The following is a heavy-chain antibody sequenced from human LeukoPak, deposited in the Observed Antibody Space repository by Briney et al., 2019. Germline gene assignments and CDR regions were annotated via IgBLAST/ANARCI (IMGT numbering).Heavy chain of an antibody. CDR2: ISPDGNSR. CDR3: ARDGGLLPDN. D-gene: IGHD2-21*02. J-gene: IGHJ4*02. CDR1: GFPFSTYS. Sequence: PGGSLRLPCAASGFPFSTYSMHWVRQPPGKGLVWVSRISPDGNSRSYADSVKGRFIISRDNAKNTLSLQMNSLTADDTAVYYCARDGGLLPDNWGKGTLVTVSS. V-gene: IGHV3-74*01.